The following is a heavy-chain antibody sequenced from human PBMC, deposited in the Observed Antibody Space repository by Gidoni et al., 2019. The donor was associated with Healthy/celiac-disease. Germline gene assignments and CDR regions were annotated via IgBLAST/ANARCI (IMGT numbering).Heavy chain of an antibody. CDR3: ARGMTTVTTGQENYYYYYMDV. CDR1: GFTVSSTY. V-gene: IGHV3-53*02. J-gene: IGHJ6*03. D-gene: IGHD4-4*01. Sequence: EVQLVETGGGLIQPGGYLRLYCAASGFTVSSTYMSWVRQDPGKGLEWVSVICSGGSTYYADSVKGRFTISRDNSKNTLYLQMNSLRAEDTAVYYCARGMTTVTTGQENYYYYYMDVWGKGTTVTVSS. CDR2: ICSGGST.